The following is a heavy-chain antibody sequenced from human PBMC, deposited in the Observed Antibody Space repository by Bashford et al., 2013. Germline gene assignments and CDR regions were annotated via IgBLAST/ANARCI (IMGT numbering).Heavy chain of an antibody. CDR3: ARQHSDCSGGSCYSGWFDP. V-gene: IGHV4-4*02. CDR2: IYHSGST. CDR1: GGSISSSNW. D-gene: IGHD2-15*01. J-gene: IGHJ5*02. Sequence: SETLSLTCAVSGGSISSSNWWSWVRQPPGKGLEWIGEIYHSGSTNYNPSLKSRLTISVDTSKNQFSLKLSSVTAADTAVYYCARQHSDCSGGSCYSGWFDPWGQGTLVTVSS.